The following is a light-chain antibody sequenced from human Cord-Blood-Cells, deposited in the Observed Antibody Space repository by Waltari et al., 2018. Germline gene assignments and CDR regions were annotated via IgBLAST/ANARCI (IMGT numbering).Light chain of an antibody. J-gene: IGKJ2*01. V-gene: IGKV1-39*01. CDR3: QQSYSTPYT. CDR2: AAS. Sequence: DIQKTPSPSSLSASVGDRVTITCRANQSISSYLNWYQQKPGKAPKLLIYAASSLQSGVPSRFSGSGSGTDFTLTISSLQPEDFATYYCQQSYSTPYTFGQGTKLEIK. CDR1: QSISSY.